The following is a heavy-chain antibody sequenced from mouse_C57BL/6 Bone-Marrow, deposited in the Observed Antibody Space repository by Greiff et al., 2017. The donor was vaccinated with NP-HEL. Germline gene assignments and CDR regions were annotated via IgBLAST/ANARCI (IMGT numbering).Heavy chain of an antibody. CDR2: ISSGGSYT. V-gene: IGHV5-6*01. D-gene: IGHD2-4*01. Sequence: EVQLQQSGGDLVKPGGSLKLSCAASGFTFSSYGMSWVRQTPDKRLEWVATISSGGSYTYYPDSVKGRFTISRDNAKNTLYLQMGSLESEDTAMYYCASPYDYDVAWFAYWGQGTLVTVSA. CDR1: GFTFSSYG. CDR3: ASPYDYDVAWFAY. J-gene: IGHJ3*01.